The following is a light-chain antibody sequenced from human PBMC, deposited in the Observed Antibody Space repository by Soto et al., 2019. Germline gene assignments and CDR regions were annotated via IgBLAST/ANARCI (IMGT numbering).Light chain of an antibody. V-gene: IGLV2-14*01. CDR2: EVS. CDR1: SSDVGSYNY. CDR3: ISYTSSNTLEV. Sequence: QSVLTQPASVSGSPGQSITISCTGTSSDVGSYNYVSWYQQHPGKAPKLMIYEVSNRPSGVSNRFSGSKSGNTASLTISGLQAEDEADYYCISYTSSNTLEVFGGGTQLTVL. J-gene: IGLJ3*02.